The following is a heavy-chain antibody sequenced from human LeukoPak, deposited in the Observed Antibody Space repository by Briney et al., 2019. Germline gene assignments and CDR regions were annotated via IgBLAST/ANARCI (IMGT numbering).Heavy chain of an antibody. V-gene: IGHV4-61*10. Sequence: SETLSLTCTVSGGSISSGSYYWSWIRQPAGKGLEWIGYIYYSGSTNYSPSLKGRVTISIDTSQNQVSLKLSSVTAADTAVYYCASITSGRWGQGTLVTVSS. D-gene: IGHD3-10*01. J-gene: IGHJ4*02. CDR3: ASITSGR. CDR1: GGSISSGSYY. CDR2: IYYSGST.